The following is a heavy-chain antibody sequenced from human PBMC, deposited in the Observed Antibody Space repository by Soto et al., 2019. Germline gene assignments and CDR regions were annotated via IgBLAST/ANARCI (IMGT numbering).Heavy chain of an antibody. D-gene: IGHD6-13*01. V-gene: IGHV3-11*05. Sequence: QVQLVESGGGLVKPGGSLRLSCAVSGFTFSDYYMTWIRQAPGKGLEWVSYISSSTSHTNYADSVKGRFTISRDNAKNPLFLQMNSLRAEDTAAYYCSRGRGAAADYFAFWGQGTLVTVSS. CDR2: ISSSTSHT. CDR1: GFTFSDYY. CDR3: SRGRGAAADYFAF. J-gene: IGHJ4*02.